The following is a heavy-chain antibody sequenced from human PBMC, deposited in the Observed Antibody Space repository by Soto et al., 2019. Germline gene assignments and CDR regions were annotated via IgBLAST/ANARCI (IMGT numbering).Heavy chain of an antibody. CDR3: ARDREWLVNYYYYGMDV. CDR1: GFTFSSYA. D-gene: IGHD6-19*01. J-gene: IGHJ6*02. V-gene: IGHV3-30-3*01. Sequence: GGSLRLSCAASGFTFSSYAMHWVRQAPGKGLEWVAVISYDGSNKYYADSVKGRFTISRDNSKNTLYLQMNSLRAEDTAVYYCARDREWLVNYYYYGMDVWGQGTTVTVSS. CDR2: ISYDGSNK.